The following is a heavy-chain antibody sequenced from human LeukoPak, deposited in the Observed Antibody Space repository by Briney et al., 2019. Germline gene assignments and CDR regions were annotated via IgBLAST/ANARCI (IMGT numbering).Heavy chain of an antibody. V-gene: IGHV4-39*01. J-gene: IGHJ4*02. CDR1: GGSISSSSYY. D-gene: IGHD3-9*01. Sequence: SETLSLTCTVSGGSISSSSYYWGWIRQPPGKGLEWIGSIYYSGSTYYNPSLNSRVTISVGTSKNRFSLKLTSVTAADTAVFYCARLPQRSDILTSYANSFDYWGQGTLVTVSS. CDR3: ARLPQRSDILTSYANSFDY. CDR2: IYYSGST.